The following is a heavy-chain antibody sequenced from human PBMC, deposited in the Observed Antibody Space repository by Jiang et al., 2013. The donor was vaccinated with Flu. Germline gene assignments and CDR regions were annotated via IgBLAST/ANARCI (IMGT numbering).Heavy chain of an antibody. J-gene: IGHJ6*02. CDR2: IKSKTDGGTT. V-gene: IGHV3-15*01. CDR1: GFTFSNAW. D-gene: IGHD5-18*01. CDR3: TSEGLYSYGLAHYYYYGMDV. Sequence: QLVESGGGLVKPGGSLRLSCAASGFTFSNAWMSWVRQAPGKGLEWVGRIKSKTDGGTTDYAAPVKGRFTISRDDSKNTLYLQMNSLKTEDTAVYYCTSEGLYSYGLAHYYYYGMDVWGQGTTVTVSS.